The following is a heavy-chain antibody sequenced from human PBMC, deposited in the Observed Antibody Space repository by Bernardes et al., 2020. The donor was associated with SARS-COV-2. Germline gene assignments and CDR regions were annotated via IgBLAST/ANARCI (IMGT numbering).Heavy chain of an antibody. CDR1: GGAISSINYY. V-gene: IGHV4-39*01. Sequence: SETLSLTCTVSGGAISSINYYWGSIRQPLGKGLECIGSSYSTLNSYSNPSLLSRVSESVDPSKNQLSLRLSFVTAADTAVYYCAGSSCGIDCYIGGLRSWDYGMDVWGQGTTVTVSS. J-gene: IGHJ6*02. CDR2: SYSTLNS. CDR3: AGSSCGIDCYIGGLRSWDYGMDV. D-gene: IGHD2-21*01.